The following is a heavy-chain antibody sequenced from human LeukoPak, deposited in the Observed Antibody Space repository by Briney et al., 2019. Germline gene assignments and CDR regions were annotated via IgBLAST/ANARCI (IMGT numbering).Heavy chain of an antibody. CDR1: GASVSSSSYF. CDR2: VSYNGAT. CDR3: AGRSIVSQTAVETWFEF. Sequence: SETLSLTCAVSGASVSSSSYFWGWIRQPPGEGPEWLGSVSYNGATYYNPSLKSRVTISLDTSKNQFTLTVTSVSVADTALYFCAGRSIVSQTAVETWFEFWGQASLVTVSS. D-gene: IGHD2-15*01. V-gene: IGHV4-39*06. J-gene: IGHJ4*02.